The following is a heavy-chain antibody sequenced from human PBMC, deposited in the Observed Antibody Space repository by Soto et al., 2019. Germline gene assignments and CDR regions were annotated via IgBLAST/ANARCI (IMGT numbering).Heavy chain of an antibody. CDR2: ISGSGGST. V-gene: IGHV3-23*01. CDR1: GFTFSSYA. D-gene: IGHD1-26*01. CDR3: ARRGSGSYYDY. J-gene: IGHJ4*02. Sequence: EVQLLESGGGLVQPGGSLRLSCAASGFTFSSYAMRWVRQAPGKGLEWVSAISGSGGSTYYADSVKGRFTISRDNCKDTLYLEMNSLRAEDTAVYYCARRGSGSYYDYWGQGTLVNVSS.